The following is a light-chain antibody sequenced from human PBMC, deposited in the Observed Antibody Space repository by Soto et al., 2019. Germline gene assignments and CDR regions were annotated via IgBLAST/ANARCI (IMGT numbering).Light chain of an antibody. J-gene: IGKJ5*01. V-gene: IGKV1-5*03. Sequence: DIQMTQSPSTLSASVGDRVTITCRASQSISSWLAWYQQKPGKAPKLLIYKASSLESGVPSRFSGSGSGTEFTLTISSLQPEDVGTYYCQQSDNLPLTFGQGTRLDIK. CDR3: QQSDNLPLT. CDR2: KAS. CDR1: QSISSW.